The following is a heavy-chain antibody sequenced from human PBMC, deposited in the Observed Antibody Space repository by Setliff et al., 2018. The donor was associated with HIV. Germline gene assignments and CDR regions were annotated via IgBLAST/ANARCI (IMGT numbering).Heavy chain of an antibody. CDR2: ISSSGSSI. CDR3: ARDSPGIHYYMDV. CDR1: GFTFTNYE. J-gene: IGHJ6*03. V-gene: IGHV3-48*03. Sequence: GGSLRLSCAASGFTFTNYEMNWVRQAPGKGLEWVSYISSSGSSIYYADSVKGRFTISRDNAKNSLYLQMNSLRAEDTAVYFCARDSPGIHYYMDVWGKGTTVTVSS.